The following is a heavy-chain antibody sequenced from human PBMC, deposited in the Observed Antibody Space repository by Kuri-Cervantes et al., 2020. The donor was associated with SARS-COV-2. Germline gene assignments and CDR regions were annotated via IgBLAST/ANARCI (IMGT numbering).Heavy chain of an antibody. Sequence: GESLKISCAASGFIFSNYWMYWVRQAPGKGLVWVSSIRSNSDYKFYADSLKGRFTISRDNAKNSLYLQMNSLRAEDTAVYYCAGWTYCGGDCYPGYYFDYWGQGTLVTVSS. CDR3: AGWTYCGGDCYPGYYFDY. V-gene: IGHV3-21*01. J-gene: IGHJ4*02. CDR2: IRSNSDYK. D-gene: IGHD2-21*01. CDR1: GFIFSNYW.